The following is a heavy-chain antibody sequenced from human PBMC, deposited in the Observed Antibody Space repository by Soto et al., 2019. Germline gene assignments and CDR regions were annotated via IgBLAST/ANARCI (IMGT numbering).Heavy chain of an antibody. CDR1: GDSFSDSY. D-gene: IGHD1-1*01. Sequence: SETLSLTCAVSGDSFSDSYWTWVRQAPGKGLEGIGYVFYTGYTNFNPSLKSRLTMSLDTPKNQFSLRLNSVTAADTAVYYCARGRGSSLQLHYWGQGALVTVS. CDR3: ARGRGSSLQLHY. J-gene: IGHJ4*02. V-gene: IGHV4-59*01. CDR2: VFYTGYT.